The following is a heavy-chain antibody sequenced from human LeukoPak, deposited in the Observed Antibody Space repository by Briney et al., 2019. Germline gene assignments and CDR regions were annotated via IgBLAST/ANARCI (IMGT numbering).Heavy chain of an antibody. V-gene: IGHV4-59*12. CDR1: GGSISSYY. J-gene: IGHJ3*02. Sequence: SETLSLTCTVSGGSISSYYWSWIRQPPGKGLEWIGYIYYSGSTNYDPSLKSRVTISVDKSKNQFYLKLSSVTAADTAVYYCARTPRGVVKKDAFDIWGQGTMVTVSS. CDR3: ARTPRGVVKKDAFDI. D-gene: IGHD2-15*01. CDR2: IYYSGST.